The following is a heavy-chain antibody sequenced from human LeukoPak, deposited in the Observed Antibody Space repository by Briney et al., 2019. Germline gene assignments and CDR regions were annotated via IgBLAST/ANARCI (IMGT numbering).Heavy chain of an antibody. D-gene: IGHD3-10*01. J-gene: IGHJ4*02. V-gene: IGHV3-23*01. CDR2: ISGSGGST. CDR3: AKDLITMVRGVTNSFDY. CDR1: GFTFSSYA. Sequence: GGSLRLSCAASGFTFSSYAMSGVRQAPGKGLEWVSAISGSGGSTYYADSVKGRFTISRDNSKNTLYLQMNSLRAEDTAVYYCAKDLITMVRGVTNSFDYWGQGTLVTVSS.